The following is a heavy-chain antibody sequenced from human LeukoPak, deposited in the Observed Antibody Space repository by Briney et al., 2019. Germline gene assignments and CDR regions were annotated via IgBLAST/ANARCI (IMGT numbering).Heavy chain of an antibody. D-gene: IGHD3-3*01. V-gene: IGHV3-30*02. CDR1: GFTFSDEG. CDR2: IHVDANEI. J-gene: IGHJ4*02. CDR3: AKDGWRGLRDY. Sequence: GGSLRLSCAASGFTFSDEGMHWVRQAPGKGLEWVSFIHVDANEIYYADSVKGRFTISRDNSKKTLYLQMNSLRTEDTAVYYCAKDGWRGLRDYWGQGTLVTVPS.